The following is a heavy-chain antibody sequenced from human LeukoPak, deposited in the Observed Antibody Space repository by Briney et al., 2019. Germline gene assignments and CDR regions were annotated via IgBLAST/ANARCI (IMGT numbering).Heavy chain of an antibody. J-gene: IGHJ3*02. Sequence: SVKVSCKASGFTFTSSAMQWVRQARGQRLEWIGWIVVGSGNTNYEQKFQERVTITRDMSTSTAYMELSSLRSEDTAVYYCAADLRRYFDWLFAFDIWGKGTMVTVSS. CDR3: AADLRRYFDWLFAFDI. D-gene: IGHD3-9*01. CDR1: GFTFTSSA. V-gene: IGHV1-58*02. CDR2: IVVGSGNT.